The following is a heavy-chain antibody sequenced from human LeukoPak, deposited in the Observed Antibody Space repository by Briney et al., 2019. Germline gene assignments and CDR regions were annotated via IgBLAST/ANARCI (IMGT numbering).Heavy chain of an antibody. CDR3: ARSSLSFGVVTSRAGFDY. J-gene: IGHJ4*02. Sequence: ASVKVSCKASGYTFTSYYIHWVRQAPGQGLEWMGVINPSSGRTSYAQKFQGRVTMARDTSTSTVYMELSSLRSEDTAVYYCARSSLSFGVVTSRAGFDYWGQGTLVTVSS. CDR2: INPSSGRT. V-gene: IGHV1-46*01. CDR1: GYTFTSYY. D-gene: IGHD3-3*01.